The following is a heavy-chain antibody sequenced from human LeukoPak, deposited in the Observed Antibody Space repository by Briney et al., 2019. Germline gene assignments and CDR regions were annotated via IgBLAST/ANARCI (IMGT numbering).Heavy chain of an antibody. CDR2: IYHSGST. J-gene: IGHJ4*02. Sequence: SETLSLTCAVSGGSISSGGYSWSWIRQPPGKGREWVGYIYHSGSTYYNPSLKSRVTISVDRSKNQFSLKLRSVTAADTAVYYCATYNGKFDYWGQGTLVTVSS. D-gene: IGHD1-26*01. CDR1: GGSISSGGYS. CDR3: ATYNGKFDY. V-gene: IGHV4-30-2*01.